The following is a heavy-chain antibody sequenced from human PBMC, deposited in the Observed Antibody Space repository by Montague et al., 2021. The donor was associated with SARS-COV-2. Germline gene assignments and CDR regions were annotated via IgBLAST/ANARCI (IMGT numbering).Heavy chain of an antibody. D-gene: IGHD3-16*01. CDR1: GDSISSYN. J-gene: IGHJ3*02. CDR2: AYYVQST. CDR3: ARTWRFGQGYGLDI. Sequence: SETLSLTCSVSGDSISSYNYNWIRQTPGKGLEWIGYAYYVQSTNTANTNSNPSLQRRVTISLDTSENQFSLKLSSVTAADTAVYYCARTWRFGQGYGLDIWGQGTMVTVSS. V-gene: IGHV4-59*01.